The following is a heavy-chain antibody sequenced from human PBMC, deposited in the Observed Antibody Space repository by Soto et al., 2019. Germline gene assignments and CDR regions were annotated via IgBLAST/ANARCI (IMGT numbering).Heavy chain of an antibody. CDR2: INTSGNT. Sequence: QVQLQESGPGLVRPLETLSLTCKVSGGSITSYRWSWIRQSAGKGLEWIGRINTSGNTHYNPSLMGRVTVSIDTSQNQFFLTVTSVTAADSAVYYCARESGDNWDYEAYWGQGTPVTVSS. CDR1: GGSITSYR. D-gene: IGHD1-7*01. J-gene: IGHJ4*02. V-gene: IGHV4-4*07. CDR3: ARESGDNWDYEAY.